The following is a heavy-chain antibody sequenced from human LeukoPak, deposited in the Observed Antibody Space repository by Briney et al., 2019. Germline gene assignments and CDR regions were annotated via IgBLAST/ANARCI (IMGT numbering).Heavy chain of an antibody. CDR3: ARSITIFGVVTDAFDI. D-gene: IGHD3-3*01. Sequence: SETLSLTCAVYGGSFSSYYWSWIRQPPGKGLKWIGEINHSGSPNYNPSLKSRVTISIYTSKNQFSLKLSSVTAADTAVYYCARSITIFGVVTDAFDIWGQGTMVTVSS. CDR2: INHSGSP. CDR1: GGSFSSYY. J-gene: IGHJ3*02. V-gene: IGHV4-34*01.